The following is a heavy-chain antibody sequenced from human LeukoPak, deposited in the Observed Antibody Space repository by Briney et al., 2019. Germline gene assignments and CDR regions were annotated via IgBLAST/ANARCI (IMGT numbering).Heavy chain of an antibody. D-gene: IGHD4-17*01. J-gene: IGHJ5*02. CDR2: MYSSGTT. CDR3: ATSPVTTWWFDP. V-gene: IGHV4-61*02. CDR1: GGSISSGSYS. Sequence: SQTLSLTCTVSGGSISSGSYSWNWIRQPAGKGLEWIGRMYSSGTTNYNPPLKSRVTISVDTSKNQFSLKLSSVTASDTAVYYCATSPVTTWWFDPWGQGTLVTVSS.